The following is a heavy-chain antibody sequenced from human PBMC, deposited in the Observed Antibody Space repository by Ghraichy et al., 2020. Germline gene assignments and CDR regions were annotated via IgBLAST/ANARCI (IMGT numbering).Heavy chain of an antibody. D-gene: IGHD6-19*01. CDR1: GGSISSGGYS. Sequence: SEPLSLTCAVSGGSISSGGYSWSWLRPPPGKGLEWIGYLYHSGSTYYNPSLKSRVTISVDRSKNQFSLKLSSVTAADTAVYYGARDSYSSGSAWFDPWGQGTLVTVSS. J-gene: IGHJ5*02. CDR2: LYHSGST. V-gene: IGHV4-30-2*01. CDR3: ARDSYSSGSAWFDP.